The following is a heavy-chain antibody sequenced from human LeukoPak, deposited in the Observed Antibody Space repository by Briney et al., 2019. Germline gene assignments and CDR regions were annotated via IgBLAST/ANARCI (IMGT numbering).Heavy chain of an antibody. V-gene: IGHV3-23*01. J-gene: IGHJ4*02. CDR2: ISGSGGST. CDR1: GFTFSSYA. D-gene: IGHD2-21*02. CDR3: AKSGDYDYYFDY. Sequence: PGGSLRLSCAASGFTFSSYAMSWVRQAPGKGLEWVSAISGSGGSTYYADSVKGRFTVSRDNSKNTLYLQMNSLRAEDTAVYYCAKSGDYDYYFDYWGQGTLVTVSS.